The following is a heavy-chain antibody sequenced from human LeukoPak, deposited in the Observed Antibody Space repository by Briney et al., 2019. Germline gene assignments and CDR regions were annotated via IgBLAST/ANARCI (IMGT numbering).Heavy chain of an antibody. J-gene: IGHJ4*02. Sequence: SEALSLTCTVSGGSISSYYWSWIRQPPGKGLEWIGYIYTSGSTNYNPSLKSRVTISEDTSKNQFSLKLSSVTAADTAVYYCARRYCSSTSCYADYWGQGTLVTVSS. V-gene: IGHV4-4*09. CDR3: ARRYCSSTSCYADY. D-gene: IGHD2-2*01. CDR1: GGSISSYY. CDR2: IYTSGST.